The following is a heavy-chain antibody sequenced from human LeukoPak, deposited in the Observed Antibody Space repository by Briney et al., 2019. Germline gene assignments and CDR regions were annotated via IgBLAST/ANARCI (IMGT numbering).Heavy chain of an antibody. CDR2: ISAYNGNT. D-gene: IGHD1-26*01. Sequence: ASVKVSCKASGYTFTSYGISWVRQAPGQGLEWMGWISAYNGNTNYAQKLQGRVTMTTDTSTSTAYMELRSLRSEDTAVYYCVTESGNYQTGVYFDYWGQGSLVTVSS. V-gene: IGHV1-18*01. J-gene: IGHJ4*02. CDR1: GYTFTSYG. CDR3: VTESGNYQTGVYFDY.